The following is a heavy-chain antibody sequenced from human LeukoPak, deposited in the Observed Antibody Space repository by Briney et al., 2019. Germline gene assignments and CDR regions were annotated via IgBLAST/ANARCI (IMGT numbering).Heavy chain of an antibody. CDR1: GASYNAYY. CDR3: AGGITILGVAASFDS. V-gene: IGHV4-34*01. J-gene: IGHJ4*02. Sequence: KTSETLSLTCAVYGASYNAYYWSWIRQPPGKGLEWIGDIDHRGTATYNPSLKSRLSISADASKNQFSLKLNSVTDADTAVYYCAGGITILGVAASFDSWGQGNLVIVSS. D-gene: IGHD3-3*01. CDR2: IDHRGTA.